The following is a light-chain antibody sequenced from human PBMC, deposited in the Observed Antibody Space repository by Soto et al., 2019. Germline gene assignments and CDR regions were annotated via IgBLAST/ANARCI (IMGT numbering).Light chain of an antibody. V-gene: IGLV1-44*01. CDR2: SNN. CDR1: SSNIGSNS. CDR3: AAWDDSLNGYV. Sequence: QSVLTQPPSASGTPGQRVTSSCSGSSSNIGSNSVNWYQQLPGTAPKLLIYSNNQWPSGVPDRFSGSKSGTSASLAISGLQSEDEADYYCAAWDDSLNGYVFGTGTKLTVL. J-gene: IGLJ1*01.